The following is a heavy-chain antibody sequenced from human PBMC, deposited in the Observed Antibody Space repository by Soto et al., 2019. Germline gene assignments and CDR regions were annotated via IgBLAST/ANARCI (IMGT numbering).Heavy chain of an antibody. CDR2: IYHSGST. J-gene: IGHJ4*02. D-gene: IGHD3-10*01. CDR1: GGSISSSNW. V-gene: IGHV4-4*02. CDR3: ARVSYGSGSYFVDY. Sequence: SETLSLTCAVSGGSISSSNWWSWVRQPPGKGLEWIGEIYHSGSTNYNPSLKSRVTISVDKSKNQFSLKLSSVTAADTAVYYCARVSYGSGSYFVDYWGQGTLVTVSS.